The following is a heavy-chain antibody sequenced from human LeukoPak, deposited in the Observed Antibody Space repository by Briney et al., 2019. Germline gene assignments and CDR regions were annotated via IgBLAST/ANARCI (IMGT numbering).Heavy chain of an antibody. Sequence: SETLSLTCSVSGAFISSGDYYWSWIRQPPGKGLEWIGSVYHSGETYYNPSLNSRVTISVDRSKNQFSLKLNSVTAADTAVYFCARAFDAAHDQDAFDVWGQGTLVTASS. V-gene: IGHV4-30-2*01. CDR3: ARAFDAAHDQDAFDV. J-gene: IGHJ3*01. CDR1: GAFISSGDYY. D-gene: IGHD3-9*01. CDR2: VYHSGET.